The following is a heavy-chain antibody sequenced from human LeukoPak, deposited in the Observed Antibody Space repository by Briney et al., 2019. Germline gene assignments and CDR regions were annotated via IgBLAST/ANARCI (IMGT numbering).Heavy chain of an antibody. CDR3: QSNCEYSGSSVDY. Sequence: GGSLRLSCGASGFTLSSCSMMGLRQSRGRGVEWVSSISSSSSYIYSVEDVKGRFTNSTNNAKNSLYPKMNTLRADDKVVYYHQSNCEYSGSSVDYWGQETLVTVSS. CDR2: ISSSSSYI. J-gene: IGHJ4*02. CDR1: GFTLSSCS. D-gene: IGHD6-6*01. V-gene: IGHV3-21*06.